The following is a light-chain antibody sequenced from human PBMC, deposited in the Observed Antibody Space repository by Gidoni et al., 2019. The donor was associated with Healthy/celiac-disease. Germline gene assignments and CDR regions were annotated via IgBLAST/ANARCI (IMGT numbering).Light chain of an antibody. CDR3: LLSYSGARPVV. Sequence: QAVVTPEPSLTVSPGGTVTLTCGSSTGAVTSGHYPYWFQQKPGQAPRTLIYDTSNKHSWTPARFSGSLLGGKAALTLSGAQPEDEAEYYCLLSYSGARPVVCGGGTKLTVL. CDR2: DTS. CDR1: TGAVTSGHY. V-gene: IGLV7-46*01. J-gene: IGLJ2*01.